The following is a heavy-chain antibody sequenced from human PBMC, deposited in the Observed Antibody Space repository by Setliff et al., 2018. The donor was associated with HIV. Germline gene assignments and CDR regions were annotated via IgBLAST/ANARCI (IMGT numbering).Heavy chain of an antibody. CDR2: IYYSGST. CDR3: ARLRITMIMMLNYFDY. Sequence: SETLSLTCTVSGGSISSTSYYWGWIRQPPGKGLEWIGSIYYSGSTYYNPSLKSRVTISVDTSKTQFSLRLTSVTAADTAVYFCARLRITMIMMLNYFDYWGQGTLVTVSS. J-gene: IGHJ4*02. CDR1: GGSISSTSYY. V-gene: IGHV4-39*01. D-gene: IGHD3-22*01.